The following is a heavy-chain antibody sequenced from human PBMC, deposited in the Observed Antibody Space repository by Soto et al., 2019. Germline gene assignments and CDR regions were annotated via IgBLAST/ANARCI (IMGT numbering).Heavy chain of an antibody. CDR2: IYYSGST. J-gene: IGHJ5*02. Sequence: QLQLQESGPGLVKPSETLSLTCTVSGGSISSSSYYWGWIRQPPGKGLEWIGSIYYSGSTYYNPSLKSRVTISVDTSKNQFSLKLSSVTAADTAVYYCASPRPTGWFDPWGQGTLVTVSS. V-gene: IGHV4-39*01. D-gene: IGHD6-6*01. CDR3: ASPRPTGWFDP. CDR1: GGSISSSSYY.